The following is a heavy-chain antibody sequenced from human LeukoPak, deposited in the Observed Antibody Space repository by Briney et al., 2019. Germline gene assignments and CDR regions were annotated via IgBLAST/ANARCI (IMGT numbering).Heavy chain of an antibody. Sequence: GASVKVSCKASGYTFTDFYMHWVRQAPGQGLEWLGWMNPKTGETRYGQNFQGRVTMTRDTSITTAYMELGSLRSDDTAVYYCAREAGDNTYNVWGQGTMVTVS. J-gene: IGHJ3*01. D-gene: IGHD3-16*01. CDR1: GYTFTDFY. V-gene: IGHV1-2*02. CDR3: AREAGDNTYNV. CDR2: MNPKTGET.